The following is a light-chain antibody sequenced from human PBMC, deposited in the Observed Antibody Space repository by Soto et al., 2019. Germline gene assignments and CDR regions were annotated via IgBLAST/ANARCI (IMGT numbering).Light chain of an antibody. Sequence: QSALTQPASVSGSPGQSITISCTGTSSDVGGYNYVSWYQQHPGKAPTLMIYDVSNRPSGVSNRFSGSNSGNTASLTISGLQAEDEADYYCSSYTSSSTLPYVFGTGTKLTVL. CDR2: DVS. V-gene: IGLV2-14*01. CDR3: SSYTSSSTLPYV. J-gene: IGLJ1*01. CDR1: SSDVGGYNY.